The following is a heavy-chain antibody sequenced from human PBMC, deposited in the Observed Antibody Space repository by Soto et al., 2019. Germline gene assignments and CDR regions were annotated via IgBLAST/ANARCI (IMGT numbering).Heavy chain of an antibody. CDR3: AKDHTPQQLATYWDFDL. CDR2: ISGSGGST. CDR1: GFTFSSYA. V-gene: IGHV3-23*01. Sequence: EVQLLESGGGLVQPGGSLRLSCAASGFTFSSYAMSWVRQAPGKGLEWVSAISGSGGSTYYADSVKGRFTISRDNSKNTLYLQMNSLRAEDTAVYYCAKDHTPQQLATYWDFDLLGRGTLVTVSS. D-gene: IGHD6-13*01. J-gene: IGHJ2*01.